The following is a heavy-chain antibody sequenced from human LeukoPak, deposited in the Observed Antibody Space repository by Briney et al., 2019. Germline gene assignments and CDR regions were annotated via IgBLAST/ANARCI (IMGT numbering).Heavy chain of an antibody. J-gene: IGHJ4*02. CDR3: ATEDGSYSRSPGFDY. D-gene: IGHD1-26*01. V-gene: IGHV4-39*02. CDR1: GGSISSSSYY. CDR2: IYYSGST. Sequence: PSETLSLTCTVSGGSISSSSYYWGWIRRPPGKGLEWIGSIYYSGSTYYNPSLKSRVTISVDTSKNQLSLKLSSVTAADTAVYYCATEDGSYSRSPGFDYWGQGTLVTLSS.